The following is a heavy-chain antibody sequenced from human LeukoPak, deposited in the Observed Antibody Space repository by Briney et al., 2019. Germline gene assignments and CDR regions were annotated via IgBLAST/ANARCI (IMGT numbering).Heavy chain of an antibody. CDR2: ISSSSSYI. J-gene: IGHJ5*02. V-gene: IGHV3-21*01. Sequence: PGGSLRLSCAASGFTFSSYSMNWVRQAPGKGLEWVSSISSSSSYIYYADSVKGRFTISRDNARNSLYLQMNSLRAEDTAVYYCARVDRDCGGDCYPDRFDPWGQGTLVTVSS. CDR3: ARVDRDCGGDCYPDRFDP. CDR1: GFTFSSYS. D-gene: IGHD2-21*02.